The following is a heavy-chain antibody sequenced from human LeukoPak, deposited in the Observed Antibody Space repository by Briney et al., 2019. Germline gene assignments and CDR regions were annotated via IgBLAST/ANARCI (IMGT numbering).Heavy chain of an antibody. CDR2: ISSSSSYI. D-gene: IGHD3-10*01. CDR1: GFTFSSYS. J-gene: IGHJ4*02. Sequence: GGSLRLSCAASGFTFSSYSMNWVRQAPGKGLEWVSSISSSSSYIYYADSVKGRFTISRDNAKNSLYLQMNSLRAEDTALYYCAKDFYGSGSYYQTNWGQGTLVTVSS. V-gene: IGHV3-21*04. CDR3: AKDFYGSGSYYQTN.